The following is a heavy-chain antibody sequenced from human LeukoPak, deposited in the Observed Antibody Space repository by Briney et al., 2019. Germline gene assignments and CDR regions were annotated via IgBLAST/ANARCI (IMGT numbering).Heavy chain of an antibody. Sequence: SVTVSCKASGGTFSSYAISWVRQAPGQGLEWMGRIIPILGIANYAQKFQGRVTITADKSTSTAYMELSSLRSEDTAVYYCAIGVVTLMDVWGQGTTVTVSS. CDR2: IIPILGIA. V-gene: IGHV1-69*04. CDR1: GGTFSSYA. CDR3: AIGVVTLMDV. J-gene: IGHJ6*02. D-gene: IGHD3-3*01.